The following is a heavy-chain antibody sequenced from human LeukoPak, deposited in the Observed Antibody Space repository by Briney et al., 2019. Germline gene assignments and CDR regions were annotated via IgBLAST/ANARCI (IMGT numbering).Heavy chain of an antibody. V-gene: IGHV3-7*04. D-gene: IGHD4-17*01. J-gene: IGHJ4*02. CDR1: GFTFSSYW. CDR2: IKQDGSEK. CDR3: ARAPTTVTTYGVVYYIDY. Sequence: GGSLRLSCAASGFTFSSYWMSWVRQAPGKGLEWVANIKQDGSEKYYVDSVKGRFTISRDNAKNSLYLQMNSLRAEDTAVYYCARAPTTVTTYGVVYYIDYWGQGTLVTVSS.